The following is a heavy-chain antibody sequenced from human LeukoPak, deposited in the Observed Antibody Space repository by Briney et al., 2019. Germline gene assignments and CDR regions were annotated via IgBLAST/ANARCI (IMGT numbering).Heavy chain of an antibody. CDR3: ARGDSSSPSY. V-gene: IGHV1-8*01. CDR1: GYTFTSYD. Sequence: GASVKVSCKASGYTFTSYDINWVRQATGQGLEWMGWMNPNSGNTGYAQKFQGRVTMTRDTSTSTVYMELSSLRSEDTAVYYCARGDSSSPSYWGQGTLVTVSS. J-gene: IGHJ4*02. CDR2: MNPNSGNT. D-gene: IGHD6-13*01.